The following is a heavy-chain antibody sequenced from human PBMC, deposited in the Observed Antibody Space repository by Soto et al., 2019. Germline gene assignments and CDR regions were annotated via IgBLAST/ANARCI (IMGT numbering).Heavy chain of an antibody. V-gene: IGHV6-1*01. CDR1: GDSVSSNSAA. Sequence: SQTLSLTCAISGDSVSSNSAAWNWIRQSPSRGLEWLGRTYYRSKWYNDYAVSVKSRITINPDTSKNQFSLQLNSVTAADTAVYYCAREGGGSYYSGYYAMDVWGQGTTVTVSS. D-gene: IGHD1-26*01. CDR2: TYYRSKWYN. CDR3: AREGGGSYYSGYYAMDV. J-gene: IGHJ6*02.